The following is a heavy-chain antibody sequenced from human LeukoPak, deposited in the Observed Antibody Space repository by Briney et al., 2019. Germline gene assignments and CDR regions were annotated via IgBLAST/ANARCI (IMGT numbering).Heavy chain of an antibody. V-gene: IGHV3-66*03. Sequence: GGSLRLSCAGSGFSVSNYYMSWVRQAPGKGLEWVSLIRDSGETFYADSVKGRFTISRENSTNNMYLKMNRLRVEDTAVYFCARDRAVTQDWVEFDPWGQGTLVTVSS. CDR1: GFSVSNYY. CDR2: IRDSGET. J-gene: IGHJ5*02. D-gene: IGHD4-17*01. CDR3: ARDRAVTQDWVEFDP.